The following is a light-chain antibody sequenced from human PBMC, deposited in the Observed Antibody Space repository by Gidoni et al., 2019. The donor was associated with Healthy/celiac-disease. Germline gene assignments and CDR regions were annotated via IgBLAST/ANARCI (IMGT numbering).Light chain of an antibody. J-gene: IGKJ1*01. CDR3: QQYNNWPQT. V-gene: IGKV3-15*01. CDR1: QSVSSN. CDR2: GAS. Sequence: EIVMTQSPATLSVSPGERATLSCRARQSVSSNLAWYQQKPGQAPRLLSYGASTRATGIPARFSGRGSGTEFTLTISSLQSEDFAVYYCQQYNNWPQTFGQGTKVEIK.